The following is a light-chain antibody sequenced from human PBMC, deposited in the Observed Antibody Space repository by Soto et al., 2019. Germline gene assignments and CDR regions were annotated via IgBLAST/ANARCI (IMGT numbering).Light chain of an antibody. CDR2: GAS. CDR3: QQYNNWPPWT. V-gene: IGKV3-15*01. J-gene: IGKJ1*01. Sequence: EIVMTQSPATLSVSPGESATLSCRASQTVSSNLAWYQQKPGQAPRLLIYGASTRATGMPARFSGSGSGTEFTLTISSLQSEDFAVYYCQQYNNWPPWTFGQGTKVDIK. CDR1: QTVSSN.